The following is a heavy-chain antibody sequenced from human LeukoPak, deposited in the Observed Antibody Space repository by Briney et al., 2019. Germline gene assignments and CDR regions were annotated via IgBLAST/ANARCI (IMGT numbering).Heavy chain of an antibody. CDR3: ARAGEGFGELFYYYYYMDV. Sequence: ASVKVSCKASGYTFTSYGISWVRQAPGQGLEWMGWISAYNGNTNYAQKLQGRVTMTRDTSTSTVYMELSSLRSEDTAVYYCARAGEGFGELFYYYYYMDVWGKGTTVTISS. V-gene: IGHV1-18*01. CDR1: GYTFTSYG. J-gene: IGHJ6*03. CDR2: ISAYNGNT. D-gene: IGHD3-10*01.